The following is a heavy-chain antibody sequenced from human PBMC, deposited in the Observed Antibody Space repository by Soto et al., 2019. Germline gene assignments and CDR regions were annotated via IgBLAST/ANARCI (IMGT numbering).Heavy chain of an antibody. CDR2: ISAYNGNT. J-gene: IGHJ4*02. CDR3: ARDSRPGVGATPIDFYYFDY. CDR1: GYTFTSYG. V-gene: IGHV1-18*04. Sequence: ASVKVSCKASGYTFTSYGISWVRQAPGQGLEWMGWISAYNGNTNYAQKLQGRVTMTTDTSTSTAYMELRSLRSDDTAVYYCARDSRPGVGATPIDFYYFDYWGQGTLVTVSS. D-gene: IGHD1-26*01.